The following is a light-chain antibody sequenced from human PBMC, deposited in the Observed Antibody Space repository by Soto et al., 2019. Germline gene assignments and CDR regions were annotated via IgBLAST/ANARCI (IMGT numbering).Light chain of an antibody. J-gene: IGKJ1*01. V-gene: IGKV1-5*03. CDR2: KAS. CDR3: QQYNSQWT. CDR1: QNISNW. Sequence: DIQMTQSPSTLSAAVGDRVTITCRASQNISNWLAWYQQKPGKAPNLLIYKASSLQNGVPSRFSGSGSGTDFTLTISSLQPEDVETYYCQQYNSQWTFGPGTKVDIK.